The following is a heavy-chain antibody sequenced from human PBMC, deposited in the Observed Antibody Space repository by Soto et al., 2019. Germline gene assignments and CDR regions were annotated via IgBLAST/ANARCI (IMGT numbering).Heavy chain of an antibody. CDR3: ARETEDLTSNFDY. V-gene: IGHV3-21*06. J-gene: IGHJ4*02. CDR1: GFTFTRYS. Sequence: GGSLRLSCAASGFTFTRYSMNWVRQAPGKGLEWVSSISSTTNYIYYGDSMKGRFTISRDNAKNSLYLEMNSLRAEDTAVYYCARETEDLTSNFDYWGQGTLVTVSS. CDR2: ISSTTNYI.